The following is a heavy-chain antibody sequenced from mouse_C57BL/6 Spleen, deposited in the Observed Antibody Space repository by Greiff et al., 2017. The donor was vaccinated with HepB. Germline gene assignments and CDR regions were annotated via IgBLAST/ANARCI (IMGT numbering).Heavy chain of an antibody. J-gene: IGHJ4*01. CDR2: ISSGSSTI. V-gene: IGHV5-17*01. Sequence: EVMLVESGGGLVKPGGSLKLSCAASGFTFSDYGMHWVRQAPEKGLEWVAYISSGSSTIYYAETVKGRFTISRDNAKNTLFLQMTSLRSEDTARYYLASVYYDYGGYAMDYWGQGTSVTVSS. CDR1: GFTFSDYG. D-gene: IGHD2-4*01. CDR3: ASVYYDYGGYAMDY.